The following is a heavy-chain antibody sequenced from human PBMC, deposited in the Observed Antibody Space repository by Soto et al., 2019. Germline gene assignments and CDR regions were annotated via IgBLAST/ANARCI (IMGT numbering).Heavy chain of an antibody. V-gene: IGHV3-30-3*01. CDR3: AREFGITIFGVVIDGMDV. D-gene: IGHD3-3*01. CDR1: GFTFSSYA. CDR2: ISYDGSNK. Sequence: GGSLRLSCAASGFTFSSYAMHWVRQAPGKGLEWVAVISYDGSNKYYTDSVKGRFTISRDNSKNTLYLQMNSLRAEDTAVYYCAREFGITIFGVVIDGMDVWGQGTTVTVSS. J-gene: IGHJ6*02.